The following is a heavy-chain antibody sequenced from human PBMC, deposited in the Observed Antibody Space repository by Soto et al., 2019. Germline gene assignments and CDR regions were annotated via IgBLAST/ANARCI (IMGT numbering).Heavy chain of an antibody. J-gene: IGHJ4*02. CDR2: IDPSDSYT. CDR3: ARGRVAVAPLDY. V-gene: IGHV5-10-1*01. Sequence: LGESLKISCKGSGCNFTSYWIDWVRQMPEKGLEWMGRIDPSDSYTNYSPSFQGHVTISADKTISTAYLQWSSLKASDTAMYYCARGRVAVAPLDYWGQGTLVTVSS. CDR1: GCNFTSYW. D-gene: IGHD6-19*01.